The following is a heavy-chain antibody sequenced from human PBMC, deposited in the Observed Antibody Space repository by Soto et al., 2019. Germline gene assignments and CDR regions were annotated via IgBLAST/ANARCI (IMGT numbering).Heavy chain of an antibody. CDR3: AREQQLGHVKTFDH. CDR2: IYYSGST. CDR1: GGSISSSSYY. Sequence: SETLSRTCPVSGGSISSSSYYWGWIRQPPGKGLEWIGSIYYSGSTNYNPSLKSRVTISVDTSKNQFSLKLRSVTATDTAMYYCAREQQLGHVKTFDHWGQGTLVTVSS. V-gene: IGHV4-39*07. D-gene: IGHD6-13*01. J-gene: IGHJ4*02.